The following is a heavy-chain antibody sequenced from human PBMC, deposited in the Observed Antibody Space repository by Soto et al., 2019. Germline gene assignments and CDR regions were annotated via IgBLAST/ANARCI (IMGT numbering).Heavy chain of an antibody. CDR1: GYVFISYA. Sequence: QLVQSGAEVKKPGASVNVSCKASGYVFISYAITWVRQAPGQGLEWMGGITAHNGNTKHSQKVQGRMTMTTDTSTNTAHLELRSLTSDDTATYYCATLDWGTFDVWGQGTLVTVSS. CDR3: ATLDWGTFDV. D-gene: IGHD3-9*01. J-gene: IGHJ4*02. V-gene: IGHV1-18*01. CDR2: ITAHNGNT.